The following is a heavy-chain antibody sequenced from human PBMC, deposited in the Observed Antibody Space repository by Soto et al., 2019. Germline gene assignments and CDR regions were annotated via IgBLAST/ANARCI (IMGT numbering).Heavy chain of an antibody. V-gene: IGHV3-74*01. CDR3: ARVLLLRFGELSYYYYYGMDV. CDR2: ISPDGTST. CDR1: GFTFSHSW. J-gene: IGHJ6*02. D-gene: IGHD3-10*01. Sequence: PCGALRLPCRASGFTFSHSWRHWVRQATRKGMGWVSRISPDGTSTTYADSVKGRFTISRDNAKNSLYLQMNSLRAEDTAVYYCARVLLLRFGELSYYYYYGMDVWGQGTMVTVSS.